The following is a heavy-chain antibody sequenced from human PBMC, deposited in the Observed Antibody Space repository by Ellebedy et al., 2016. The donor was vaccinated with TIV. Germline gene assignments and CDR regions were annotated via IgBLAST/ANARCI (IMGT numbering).Heavy chain of an antibody. Sequence: GGSLRLSXPASGFSFSSFWMSWVRQAPGKGPEWVASIKHDESEIYSMDSVKGRFAISRDNAQNSLYLQMNTLRAEDTAVYYCTRARREYASGWDPFDYWGQGTLVTVSS. V-gene: IGHV3-7*01. J-gene: IGHJ4*02. CDR2: IKHDESEI. CDR1: GFSFSSFW. D-gene: IGHD6-19*01. CDR3: TRARREYASGWDPFDY.